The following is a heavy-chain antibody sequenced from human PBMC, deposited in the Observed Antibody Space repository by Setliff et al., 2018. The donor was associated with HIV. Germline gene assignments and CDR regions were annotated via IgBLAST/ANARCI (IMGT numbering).Heavy chain of an antibody. J-gene: IGHJ3*02. Sequence: PGESLKISCQGSGYSFTNYWIGWVRQMPGKGLEWMGIIYPGDSDTRYSPSFQGQVTISADKSISTAYLQWSTLKASDTAMYYCARELNGAFDIWGQGTMVAVSS. V-gene: IGHV5-51*01. CDR2: IYPGDSDT. CDR3: ARELNGAFDI. D-gene: IGHD1-1*01. CDR1: GYSFTNYW.